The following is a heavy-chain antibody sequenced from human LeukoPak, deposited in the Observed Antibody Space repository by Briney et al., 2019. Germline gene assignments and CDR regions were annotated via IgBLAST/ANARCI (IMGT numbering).Heavy chain of an antibody. V-gene: IGHV1-2*02. Sequence: ASVKVSCKASGYTFTGYYMHWVRQAPGQGLEWMGWINPNSGGTNYAQKFQGRVTMTRDTSISTAYTELSSLRSEDTAVYYCARDFGQRDCSGGSCYSTDAFDIWGQGTMVTVSS. J-gene: IGHJ3*02. CDR2: INPNSGGT. CDR3: ARDFGQRDCSGGSCYSTDAFDI. D-gene: IGHD2-15*01. CDR1: GYTFTGYY.